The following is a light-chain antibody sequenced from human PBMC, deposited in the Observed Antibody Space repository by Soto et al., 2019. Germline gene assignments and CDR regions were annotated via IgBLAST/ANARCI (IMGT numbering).Light chain of an antibody. CDR1: QSVNSF. Sequence: ETVLTQSPGTLSLSPGERATLSCRASQSVNSFLAWFQQKPGQAPRLLIYGASSRATGVPDRFSGSGSETDFTLTITRLEPEDFAVYYCHHYVGSPWTFGQGTKVDIK. J-gene: IGKJ1*01. CDR2: GAS. CDR3: HHYVGSPWT. V-gene: IGKV3-20*01.